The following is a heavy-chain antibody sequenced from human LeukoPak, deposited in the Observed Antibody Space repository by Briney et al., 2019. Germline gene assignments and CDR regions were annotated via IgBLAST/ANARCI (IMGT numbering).Heavy chain of an antibody. CDR2: ISGSGGST. V-gene: IGHV3-23*01. CDR1: GFTFSSYA. J-gene: IGHJ4*02. CDR3: AKERYSSGYPQYYSDY. D-gene: IGHD3-22*01. Sequence: GGSLRLSCAASGFTFSSYAMSWVRQAPGKGLEWVSAISGSGGSTYYADSVKGRFTISRDNSKNTLYLQMNSLRAEDTAVYYCAKERYSSGYPQYYSDYWGQGTLVTVSS.